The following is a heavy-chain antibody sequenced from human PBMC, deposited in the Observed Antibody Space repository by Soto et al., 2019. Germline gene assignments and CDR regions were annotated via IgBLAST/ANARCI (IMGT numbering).Heavy chain of an antibody. V-gene: IGHV4-30-2*01. J-gene: IGHJ4*02. CDR2: MYHSGIT. Sequence: PSEALSLTCAVSGYSINSVDYYWVWVRQPPGKDLEGIGYMYHSGITYYSPSLKTRDTITLNRSNNQYSLKLISVTAADPAGYYCARGRDYWGKEILVTVAS. CDR3: ARGRDY. CDR1: GYSINSVDYY.